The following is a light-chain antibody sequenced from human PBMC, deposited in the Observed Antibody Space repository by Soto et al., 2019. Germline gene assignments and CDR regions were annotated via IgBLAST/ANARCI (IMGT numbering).Light chain of an antibody. J-gene: IGKJ1*01. Sequence: DIHMTQSPSTLSASVGDRVTITCRASQSLSSRLAWYQQKPGKAPKLLIYAASSLESGVPSRFSGSGSGTDFTLTISSLQPEDFVSYYCQQSYGTPRTFGQGTKVDIK. CDR2: AAS. V-gene: IGKV1-39*01. CDR1: QSLSSR. CDR3: QQSYGTPRT.